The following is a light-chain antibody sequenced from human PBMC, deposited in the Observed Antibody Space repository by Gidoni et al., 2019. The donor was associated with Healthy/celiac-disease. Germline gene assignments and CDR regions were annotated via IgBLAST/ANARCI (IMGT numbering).Light chain of an antibody. CDR1: NSISSL. CDR2: KAS. CDR3: QRYNSYPWT. J-gene: IGKJ1*01. V-gene: IGKV1-5*03. Sequence: DIQMTKYPSTLYESVVDRVTITCRASNSISSLLSWYQQKPGKSPKLLIYKASSFESGVPSRFSSSGSGTDFTLTISSLHPDVFATYYCQRYNSYPWTFGQGTKVEIK.